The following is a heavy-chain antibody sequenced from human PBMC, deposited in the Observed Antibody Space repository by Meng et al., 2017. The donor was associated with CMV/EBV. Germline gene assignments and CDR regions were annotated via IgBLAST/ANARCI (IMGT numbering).Heavy chain of an antibody. D-gene: IGHD2-2*01. V-gene: IGHV3-30*02. CDR2: IRYDGSNK. Sequence: GESLKISCSASGFTFSSYGMHWVRQAPGKGLEWVAFIRYDGSNKYHADSVKGRFTISRDNSKNTLYLQMNSLRAEDTAVYYCAKVASRPWEDSSWGDYWGQGTLVTVSS. J-gene: IGHJ4*02. CDR1: GFTFSSYG. CDR3: AKVASRPWEDSSWGDY.